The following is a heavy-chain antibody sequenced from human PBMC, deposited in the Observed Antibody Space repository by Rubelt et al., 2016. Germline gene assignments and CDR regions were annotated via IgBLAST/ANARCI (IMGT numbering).Heavy chain of an antibody. D-gene: IGHD2/OR15-2a*01. CDR1: GGSINDNNW. CDR2: ISHSGST. V-gene: IGHV4-4*02. CDR3: ARNSICWSQMDY. J-gene: IGHJ4*02. Sequence: SLTCAVSGGSINDNNWWSWVRQPPGKGLEWIGEISHSGSTSYNPSLQSRVTISMDKSMHHFSLRLSSVTAADTAVYYCARNSICWSQMDYWGQGTQVTVSS.